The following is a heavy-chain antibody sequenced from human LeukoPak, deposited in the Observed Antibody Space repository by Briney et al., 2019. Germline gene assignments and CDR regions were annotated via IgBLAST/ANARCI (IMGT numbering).Heavy chain of an antibody. V-gene: IGHV4-4*02. CDR3: ARADHSTVTTPHFDY. CDR2: FHQSVST. Sequence: PSGTLSLTCAVSGDSISSDKWWSWVRQPPGKGLEYIGEFHQSVSTNYNPSLKSRLTISVDKSKNQFSLKLSSVTAADTAVYYCARADHSTVTTPHFDYWGQGTLVIVSS. D-gene: IGHD4-17*01. J-gene: IGHJ4*02. CDR1: GDSISSDKW.